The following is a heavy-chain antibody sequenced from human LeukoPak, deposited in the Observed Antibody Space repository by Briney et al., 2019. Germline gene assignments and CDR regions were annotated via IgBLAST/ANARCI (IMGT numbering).Heavy chain of an antibody. J-gene: IGHJ4*02. CDR1: GYTFTSYG. D-gene: IGHD6-6*01. CDR2: ISAYNGNT. CDR3: ARAAPYSSSSDFDY. Sequence: ASVKVSCKASGYTFTSYGISWVRQAPGQGLEWMGWISAYNGNTNYAQKLQGRVTMTTDTSTSTAYMELRSLRSDDTAVYYCARAAPYSSSSDFDYWGQGTLVTVSS. V-gene: IGHV1-18*01.